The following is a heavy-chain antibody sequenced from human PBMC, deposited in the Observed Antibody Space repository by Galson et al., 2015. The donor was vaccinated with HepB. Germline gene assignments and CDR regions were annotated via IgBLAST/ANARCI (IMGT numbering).Heavy chain of an antibody. Sequence: SLRLSCAASGFTFSSYGMHWVRQAPGKGLEWVAVIWYDGSNKYYADSVKGRFTISRDNSKNTLYLQMNSLRAEDTAVYYCARDLEWEPGHYYYYYDMDVWGQGTTVTVSS. D-gene: IGHD1-26*01. J-gene: IGHJ6*02. CDR1: GFTFSSYG. V-gene: IGHV3-33*01. CDR2: IWYDGSNK. CDR3: ARDLEWEPGHYYYYYDMDV.